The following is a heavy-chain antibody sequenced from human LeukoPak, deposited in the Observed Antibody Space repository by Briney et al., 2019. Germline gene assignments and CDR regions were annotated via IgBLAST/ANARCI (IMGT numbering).Heavy chain of an antibody. D-gene: IGHD3-22*01. V-gene: IGHV1-18*01. Sequence: ASVKVSCKASGYTFTSYGISWARQAPGQGLEWMGWISAYNGNTNYAQKLQGRVTLTTDTSTSTAYVELRSLRSDDTAVYYCARDQVIVVSELDYWGQGTLVTVSS. CDR2: ISAYNGNT. CDR1: GYTFTSYG. CDR3: ARDQVIVVSELDY. J-gene: IGHJ4*02.